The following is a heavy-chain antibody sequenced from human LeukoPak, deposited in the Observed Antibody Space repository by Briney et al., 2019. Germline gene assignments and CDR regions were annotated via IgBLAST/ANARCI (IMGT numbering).Heavy chain of an antibody. D-gene: IGHD3-22*01. CDR3: ARGPSYYYDSSGYSI. Sequence: GSSXXVSCKASGGTFSSYAISWVRQAPGQGVEWMGGIIPIFGTANYAQKFQGRVTITAYESTSTSYMELSSLRSEDTAVYYCARGPSYYYDSSGYSIWGQGTLVTVSS. CDR2: IIPIFGTA. J-gene: IGHJ4*02. V-gene: IGHV1-69*01. CDR1: GGTFSSYA.